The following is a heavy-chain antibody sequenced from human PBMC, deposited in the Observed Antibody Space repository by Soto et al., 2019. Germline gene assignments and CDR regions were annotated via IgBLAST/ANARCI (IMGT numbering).Heavy chain of an antibody. Sequence: SETLFLTCTVSGGSISSYYWSWIRQPPGKGLEWIGYIYYSGSTNYNPSLKSRVTISVDTSKNQFSLKLSSVTAADTAVYYCARLSAAALDYWGQGTLVTVSS. V-gene: IGHV4-59*01. J-gene: IGHJ4*02. CDR2: IYYSGST. CDR3: ARLSAAALDY. D-gene: IGHD6-13*01. CDR1: GGSISSYY.